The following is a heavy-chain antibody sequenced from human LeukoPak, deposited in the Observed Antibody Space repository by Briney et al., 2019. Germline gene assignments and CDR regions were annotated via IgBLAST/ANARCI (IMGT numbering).Heavy chain of an antibody. Sequence: GGSLRLSCAASGFTFSSYGMQWGREAPGKGLERVTYIRYDGSKKYYAASLKGRFTISRDNSKNTLYLQITSLRAEDTALYYCAKEGEWDKLFFDNWGQGTLVTVSS. V-gene: IGHV3-30*02. D-gene: IGHD1-26*01. CDR2: IRYDGSKK. CDR3: AKEGEWDKLFFDN. J-gene: IGHJ4*02. CDR1: GFTFSSYG.